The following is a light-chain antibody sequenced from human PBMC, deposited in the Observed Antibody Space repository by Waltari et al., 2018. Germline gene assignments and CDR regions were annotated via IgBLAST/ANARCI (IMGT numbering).Light chain of an antibody. CDR3: SSFTRTVL. Sequence: QSALTQPASVSGSPGQSVTISCTGTSNDIGGSNYVSWYQQRPGKAPKLIIYDVNNRPSGVSGRCSGSKSGNTASLTISGLQAEDETDYYCSSFTRTVLFGGGTKLTVL. CDR2: DVN. V-gene: IGLV2-14*01. CDR1: SNDIGGSNY. J-gene: IGLJ2*01.